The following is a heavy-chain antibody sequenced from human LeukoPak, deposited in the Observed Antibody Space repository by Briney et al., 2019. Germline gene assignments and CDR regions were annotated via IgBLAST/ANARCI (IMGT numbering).Heavy chain of an antibody. V-gene: IGHV3-11*04. CDR1: GFSLSDWY. J-gene: IGHJ4*02. Sequence: GGSLRLSCAASGFSLSDWYMSWIRRAPGKGLEHVGYTSPTGTDISHGDSVKGRFTISRDNARNSLHLEMKSLTVDDTAVYLCARGHTVIGLWGQGTLVTVSS. CDR3: ARGHTVIGL. CDR2: TSPTGTDI. D-gene: IGHD3-22*01.